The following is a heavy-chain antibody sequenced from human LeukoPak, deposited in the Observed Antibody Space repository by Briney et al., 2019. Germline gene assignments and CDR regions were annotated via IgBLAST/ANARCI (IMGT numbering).Heavy chain of an antibody. D-gene: IGHD2-15*01. CDR3: ARRADCSGGNCYPYYFDY. V-gene: IGHV5-51*01. CDR2: IYPGDSDT. CDR1: GYSFTSYW. Sequence: GESLQISCQGSGYSFTSYWIGWVRQMPGKGLEWMGIIYPGDSDTRYSPSFQGQVTISADKSISTAYLQWSSLKASDTAMYYCARRADCSGGNCYPYYFDYWGQGTLVTVSS. J-gene: IGHJ4*02.